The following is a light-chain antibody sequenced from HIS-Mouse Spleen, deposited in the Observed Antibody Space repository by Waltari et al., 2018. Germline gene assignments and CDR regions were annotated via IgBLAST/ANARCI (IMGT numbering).Light chain of an antibody. V-gene: IGLV3-19*01. J-gene: IGLJ3*02. CDR3: NSRDSSGNHLV. CDR1: SLRSYY. Sequence: SSELTQDPAVSVALGQTVRITCQGDSLRSYYASWYQQKPGQAPVLVIYGKNNRPSGIPDRSSGSSSGNTAALTIAGAQAEDDADYYCNSRDSSGNHLVFGGGTKLTVL. CDR2: GKN.